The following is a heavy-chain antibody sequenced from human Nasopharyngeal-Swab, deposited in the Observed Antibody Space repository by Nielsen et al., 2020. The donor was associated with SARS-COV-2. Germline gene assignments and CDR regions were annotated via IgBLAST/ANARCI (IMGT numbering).Heavy chain of an antibody. CDR1: GFTFSSYA. CDR2: ISYDGSNK. J-gene: IGHJ6*03. V-gene: IGHV3-30-3*01. Sequence: GGSLRLSRAASGFTFSSYAMHWVRQAPGKGLEWVAVISYDGSNKYYADSVKGRFTISRDNSKNTLYLQMNSLRAEDTAVYYCARARGSSGYYYDYYYYMDVWGKGTTVTVSS. CDR3: ARARGSSGYYYDYYYYMDV. D-gene: IGHD3-22*01.